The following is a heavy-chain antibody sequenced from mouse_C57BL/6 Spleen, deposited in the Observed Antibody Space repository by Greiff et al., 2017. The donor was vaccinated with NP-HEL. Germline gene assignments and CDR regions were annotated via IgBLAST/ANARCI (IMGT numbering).Heavy chain of an antibody. Sequence: VKLMESGAELVRPGTSVKVSCKASGYAFTNYLIEWVKQRPGQGLEWIGVINPGSGGTNYNEKFKGKATLTADKSSSTAYMQLSSLTSEDSAVYFCARSGYYGSSGYWGQGTTLTVSS. V-gene: IGHV1-54*01. D-gene: IGHD1-1*01. J-gene: IGHJ2*01. CDR1: GYAFTNYL. CDR3: ARSGYYGSSGY. CDR2: INPGSGGT.